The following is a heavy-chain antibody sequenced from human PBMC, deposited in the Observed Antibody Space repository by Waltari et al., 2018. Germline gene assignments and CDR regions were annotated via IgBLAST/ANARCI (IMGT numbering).Heavy chain of an antibody. J-gene: IGHJ4*02. CDR1: GFGFRNFR. CDR2: TDKAGAAT. CDR3: VREKDVDGSCVFDY. Sequence: EVQLVESGGGLVQPGGSLSLPCAASGFGFRNFRMDWVRQVPGKGLVGEVPVKVVGLVAGTDKAGAATADAVSVEGGLPISRENAKSRLHLRMTSLTAEGTAVYYCVREKDVDGSCVFDYWGRGTLVTVSS. D-gene: IGHD1-26*01. V-gene: IGHV3-74*03.